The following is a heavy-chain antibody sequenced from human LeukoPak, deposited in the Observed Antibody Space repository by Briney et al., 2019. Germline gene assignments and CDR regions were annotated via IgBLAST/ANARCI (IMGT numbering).Heavy chain of an antibody. CDR1: GGSISSGSYY. V-gene: IGHV4-61*10. D-gene: IGHD1-26*01. CDR2: IYYSGST. J-gene: IGHJ4*02. Sequence: SETLSLTCTVSGGSISSGSYYWSWIRQPAGKGLEWIGFIYYSGSTNYNPSLKSRVTISVDTSKNQFSLKLSSVTAADTAVYYCASYSGSSLDYWGQGTLVTVSS. CDR3: ASYSGSSLDY.